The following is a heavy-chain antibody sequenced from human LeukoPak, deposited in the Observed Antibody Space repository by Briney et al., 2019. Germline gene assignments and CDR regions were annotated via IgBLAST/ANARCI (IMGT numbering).Heavy chain of an antibody. CDR2: ISGSGGST. Sequence: GGSLRLSCATSGFTFSSYAMSWVRQAPGKGLERVSAISGSGGSTYYADSVKGRFTISRDNSKNTLYLQMNSLRAEDTAVYYCAKRVYDILTGYYNYYYYMDVWGKGTTVTVSS. V-gene: IGHV3-23*01. J-gene: IGHJ6*03. CDR1: GFTFSSYA. D-gene: IGHD3-9*01. CDR3: AKRVYDILTGYYNYYYYMDV.